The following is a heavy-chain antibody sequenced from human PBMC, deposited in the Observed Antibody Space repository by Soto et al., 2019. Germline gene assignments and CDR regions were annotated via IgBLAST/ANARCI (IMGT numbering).Heavy chain of an antibody. D-gene: IGHD3-22*01. Sequence: QVQLVQSGAEVKKPGSSVKVSCKASGGPFSSYAISWVRQAPGKGLGWMEGIIPILVTANYAQKFQGRVTITADESTSTAYMELSSLRSEDTAVYYCARLDSSGYFPTGGYYYGMDVWGQGTTVTVSS. CDR1: GGPFSSYA. J-gene: IGHJ6*02. CDR2: IIPILVTA. CDR3: ARLDSSGYFPTGGYYYGMDV. V-gene: IGHV1-69*01.